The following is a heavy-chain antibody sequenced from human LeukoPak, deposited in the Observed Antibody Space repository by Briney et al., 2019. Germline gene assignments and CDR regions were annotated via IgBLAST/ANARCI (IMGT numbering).Heavy chain of an antibody. CDR1: GYTFSNSG. Sequence: ASVKVSCKASGYTFSNSGVSWVRQAPGQGLEWMGWINPYDGNTRYAQKFQGRVTLTTDTSTSTAYMDLRSLSSDDTAVYYCARGGAWNYAMDGWGQGTPVTVSS. CDR3: ARGGAWNYAMDG. D-gene: IGHD1-1*01. V-gene: IGHV1-18*01. CDR2: INPYDGNT. J-gene: IGHJ6*02.